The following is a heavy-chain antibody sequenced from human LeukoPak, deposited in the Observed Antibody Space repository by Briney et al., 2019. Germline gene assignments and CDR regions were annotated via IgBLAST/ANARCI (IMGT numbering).Heavy chain of an antibody. Sequence: ASVKISCKASDYTLRNHGISWVRQAPGQGLEWGVWGSGYNGKTEYAQKVQDRVIMTTDLFTNTVYMQMRSLRSDDTAVYYCARDLYSSMVVFDHWGQGTLVTVSS. CDR3: ARDLYSSMVVFDH. CDR2: GSGYNGKT. CDR1: DYTLRNHG. D-gene: IGHD2-15*01. V-gene: IGHV1-18*01. J-gene: IGHJ4*02.